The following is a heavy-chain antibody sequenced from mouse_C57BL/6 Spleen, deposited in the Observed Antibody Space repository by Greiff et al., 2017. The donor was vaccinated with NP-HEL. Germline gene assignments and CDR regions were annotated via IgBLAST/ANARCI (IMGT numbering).Heavy chain of an antibody. CDR3: ARHDGSYAMDY. Sequence: EVQGVESGGDLVKPGGSLKLPCAASGFTFSSNGWSWVRQTPDKRREGVATIRSGGSYTYYPASGRGRFTSTGDNAKNTLYLQMSSLKSEDTAMYYCARHDGSYAMDYWGQGTSVTVSS. J-gene: IGHJ4*01. CDR1: GFTFSSNG. V-gene: IGHV5-6*01. D-gene: IGHD2-3*01. CDR2: IRSGGSYT.